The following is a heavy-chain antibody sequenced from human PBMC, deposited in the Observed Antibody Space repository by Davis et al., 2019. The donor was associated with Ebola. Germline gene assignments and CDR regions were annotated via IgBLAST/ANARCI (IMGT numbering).Heavy chain of an antibody. J-gene: IGHJ6*02. CDR3: ARVWGSYRNEYYYYYGMDV. CDR1: GGSISSYY. D-gene: IGHD3-16*02. V-gene: IGHV4-34*01. Sequence: SETLSLTCTVSGGSISSYYWSWIRQPPGKGLEWIGEINHSGSTNYNPSLKSRVTISVDTSKNQFSLKLSSVTAADTAVYYCARVWGSYRNEYYYYYGMDVWGQGTTVTVSS. CDR2: INHSGST.